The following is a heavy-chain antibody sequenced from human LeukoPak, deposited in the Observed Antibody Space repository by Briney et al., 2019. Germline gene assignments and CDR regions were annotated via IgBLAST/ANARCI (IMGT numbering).Heavy chain of an antibody. D-gene: IGHD6-13*01. J-gene: IGHJ6*04. CDR1: GGSISSYY. CDR3: ARGGAAAGSGMDV. Sequence: SETLSLTCTVSGGSISSYYWSWIRQPPGKGLEWIGYIYYSGTTNYNPSLKSRVTISVDTSKNQFSLKLSSVTAADTAVYYCARGGAAAGSGMDVWGKGTTVTVSP. CDR2: IYYSGTT. V-gene: IGHV4-59*01.